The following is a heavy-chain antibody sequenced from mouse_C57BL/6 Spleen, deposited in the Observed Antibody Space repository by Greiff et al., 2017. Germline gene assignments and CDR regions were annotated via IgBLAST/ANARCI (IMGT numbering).Heavy chain of an antibody. J-gene: IGHJ2*01. CDR2: IRNKANNHAT. Sequence: EVKLVESGGGLVQPGGSMKLSCAASGFTFSDAWMDWVRQSPGKGLEWVAEIRNKANNHATYYGESVEGRFTISRDDSKSSVYLQMNSLRAEDTGIYYCTRRTTEVAGGLDYWGQGTTLTVSS. V-gene: IGHV6-6*01. CDR1: GFTFSDAW. D-gene: IGHD1-1*01. CDR3: TRRTTEVAGGLDY.